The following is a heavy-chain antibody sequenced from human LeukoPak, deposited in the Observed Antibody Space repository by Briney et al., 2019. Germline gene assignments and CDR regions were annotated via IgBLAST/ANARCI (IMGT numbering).Heavy chain of an antibody. CDR3: AKGLWYSSGWCYDY. V-gene: IGHV3-7*03. CDR2: IKQDGSEK. D-gene: IGHD6-19*01. CDR1: GLTFSSYW. J-gene: IGHJ4*02. Sequence: GGSLRLSCAASGLTFSSYWMTWVRQAPRKGLEWVANIKQDGSEKYYVDSVKGRFTISRDNAKNSLYLQMNSLRAEDTAVYYCAKGLWYSSGWCYDYWGQGTLVTVSS.